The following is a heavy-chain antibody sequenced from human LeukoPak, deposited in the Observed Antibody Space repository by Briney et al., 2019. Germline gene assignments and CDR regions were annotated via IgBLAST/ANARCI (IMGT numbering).Heavy chain of an antibody. CDR1: GYSLTSYG. Sequence: ASVKVSCKASGYSLTSYGISWVRQAPGQGLEWMGWISAYNSNTNYAQNLQGRVTMTTDTSTSTVYLDLRSLRSDDTAVYYCARGYCSSTSCYSLHYFDYWGQGTLVTVSS. V-gene: IGHV1-18*01. CDR3: ARGYCSSTSCYSLHYFDY. D-gene: IGHD2-2*01. J-gene: IGHJ4*02. CDR2: ISAYNSNT.